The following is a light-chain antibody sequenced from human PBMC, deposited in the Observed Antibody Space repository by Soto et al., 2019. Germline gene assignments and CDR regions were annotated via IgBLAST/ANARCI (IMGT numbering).Light chain of an antibody. CDR2: GAS. CDR1: QSVSTNY. Sequence: ENVLTQSPGTLSLSPGERATLSCRASQSVSTNYLAWYQQKPVQAPRLLIHGASSRATDIPDRFSGSGSGTDFTLTISRLEPEDFAVYYCQQYGSSPYTFGQGTKLEIK. CDR3: QQYGSSPYT. J-gene: IGKJ2*01. V-gene: IGKV3-20*01.